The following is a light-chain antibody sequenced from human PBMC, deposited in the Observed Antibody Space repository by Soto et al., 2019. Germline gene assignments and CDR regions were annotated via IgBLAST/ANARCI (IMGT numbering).Light chain of an antibody. V-gene: IGKV3-15*01. CDR1: QSVRSN. CDR3: QQYNNWLT. Sequence: EIVMTQSPANLSVSPGERATLSCRASQSVRSNLAWYQQKPGQAPRILIYGASTRATGIPARFSGSGSGTEFTLTISSLQSEDCAVYYCQQYNNWLTFGGGTKVEIK. J-gene: IGKJ4*01. CDR2: GAS.